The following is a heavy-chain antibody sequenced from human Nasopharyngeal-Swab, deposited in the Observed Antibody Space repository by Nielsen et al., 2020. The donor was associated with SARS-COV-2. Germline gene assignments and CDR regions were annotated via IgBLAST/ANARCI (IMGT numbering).Heavy chain of an antibody. Sequence: GESLKISCAASGFTFSSYEMNWVRQAPGKGLEWVSYITSSGDTRYYADSVKGRFTISRDNAKNSLYLQMNSLRAEDTAVYYCARASGSGSFDYWGQGTLVTVSS. V-gene: IGHV3-48*03. CDR1: GFTFSSYE. CDR2: ITSSGDTR. J-gene: IGHJ4*02. CDR3: ARASGSGSFDY. D-gene: IGHD3-10*01.